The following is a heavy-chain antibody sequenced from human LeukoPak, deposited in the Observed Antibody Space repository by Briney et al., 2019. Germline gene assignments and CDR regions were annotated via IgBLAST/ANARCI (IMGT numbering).Heavy chain of an antibody. Sequence: GGSLRLSCAASGFTFSSYAMHWVRQAPGKGLEWVAVISYDGSNKYHADSVKGRFTISRDNAQNSLYLQMNGLRGEDTAVYYCGRDMDVWGQGTTVTVSS. V-gene: IGHV3-30-3*01. CDR1: GFTFSSYA. J-gene: IGHJ6*02. CDR2: ISYDGSNK. CDR3: GRDMDV.